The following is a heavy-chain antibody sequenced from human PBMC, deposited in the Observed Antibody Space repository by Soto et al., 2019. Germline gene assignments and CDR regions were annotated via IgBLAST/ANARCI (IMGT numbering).Heavy chain of an antibody. CDR1: GGSCSGHS. Sequence: SETLSLTCAVYGGSCSGHSWTWIRQSPGKGLEWIGDINHSGRVNYSPSLKSRVTISLDTSKNQFSLTLSAVTAADTAMYYCSTKAYDTNGYYRFDPWGQGTLVTVSS. CDR3: STKAYDTNGYYRFDP. J-gene: IGHJ5*01. V-gene: IGHV4-34*01. D-gene: IGHD3-22*01. CDR2: INHSGRV.